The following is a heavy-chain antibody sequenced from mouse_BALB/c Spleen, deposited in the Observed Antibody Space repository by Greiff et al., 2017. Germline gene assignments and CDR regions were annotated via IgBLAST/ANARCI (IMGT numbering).Heavy chain of an antibody. Sequence: VKLVESGPGLVQPSQSLSITCTVSGFSLTSYGVHWVRQSPGKGLEWLGVIWSGGSTDYNAAFISRLSISKDNSKSQVFFKMNSLQANDTAIYYCARNPPMDYDAMDYWGQGTSVTVSS. J-gene: IGHJ4*01. V-gene: IGHV2-2*02. CDR3: ARNPPMDYDAMDY. CDR2: IWSGGST. CDR1: GFSLTSYG.